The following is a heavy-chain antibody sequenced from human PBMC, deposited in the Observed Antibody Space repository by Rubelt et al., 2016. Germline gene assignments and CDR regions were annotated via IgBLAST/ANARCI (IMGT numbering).Heavy chain of an antibody. J-gene: IGHJ1*01. V-gene: IGHV4-59*01. CDR3: AYSSGYYDEYFQH. D-gene: IGHD3-22*01. CDR1: GGSISSDY. Sequence: QVQLQESGPGLVKPSETLSLTCTVSGGSISSDYWSWIRQPPGKGLEWIGYVYSRGSTNYNPSLKSRVTISGETSTNQFPLKLSSVTAADTAVYYCAYSSGYYDEYFQHWGQGTLVTVSS. CDR2: VYSRGST.